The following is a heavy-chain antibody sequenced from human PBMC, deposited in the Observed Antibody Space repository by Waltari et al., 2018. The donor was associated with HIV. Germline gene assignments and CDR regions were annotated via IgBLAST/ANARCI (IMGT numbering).Heavy chain of an antibody. CDR1: GGSFIGYY. D-gene: IGHD3-22*01. Sequence: QVQLQQWGAGLLKPSETLSLTCAVYGGSFIGYYWRWIRQPPGTGLEWIGEIIHSGSTNSNPSLKSRGTISVDTSKNQFSLKLSSVTAADTAVYYWASDDRGNWYGMDVWGQGTTVTVSS. J-gene: IGHJ6*02. V-gene: IGHV4-34*12. CDR2: IIHSGST. CDR3: ASDDRGNWYGMDV.